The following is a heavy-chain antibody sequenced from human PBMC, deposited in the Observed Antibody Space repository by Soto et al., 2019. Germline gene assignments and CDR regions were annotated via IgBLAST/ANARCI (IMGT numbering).Heavy chain of an antibody. V-gene: IGHV4-59*08. CDR3: ARLYGLDAFDI. J-gene: IGHJ3*02. D-gene: IGHD3-16*02. CDR2: IYYSGST. CDR1: GGSINSYY. Sequence: QVQLQASGPGLVKPSETLSLPCTVTGGSINSYYWSWIRQPPGNGLEWIGYIYYSGSTNYNPSPKTRVPISVDTAKTQSSLKLSSVTAADTAVYYCARLYGLDAFDIWGQGTMVTVSS.